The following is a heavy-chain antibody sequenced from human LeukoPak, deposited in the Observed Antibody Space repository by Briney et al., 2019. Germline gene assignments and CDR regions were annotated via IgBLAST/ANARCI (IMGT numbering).Heavy chain of an antibody. V-gene: IGHV5-51*01. Sequence: GESLKISFKGSGYRFTSYWIGWVRQMPGKGLEWMGIIYPGDSDTRYSPSFQGQVTISADKSISTAYLQWSSLKASDTAMYDCAIPDYDDSSGYSDYWGQGTLVTVSS. J-gene: IGHJ4*02. CDR1: GYRFTSYW. CDR2: IYPGDSDT. D-gene: IGHD3-22*01. CDR3: AIPDYDDSSGYSDY.